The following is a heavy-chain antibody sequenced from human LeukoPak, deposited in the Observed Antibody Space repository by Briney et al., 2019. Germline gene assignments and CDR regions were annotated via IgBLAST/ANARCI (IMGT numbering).Heavy chain of an antibody. CDR3: ARETHDPTMVRGVVDY. V-gene: IGHV4-30-4*01. J-gene: IGHJ4*02. CDR1: GGSISSNDYY. D-gene: IGHD3-10*01. CDR2: IYYSGST. Sequence: SQTLSLTCTVSGGSISSNDYYWSWIRQPPGKGLEWIGYIYYSGSTYYNPSLKSRLTISADTSKNQFSLKLRSVTAADTAVYYCARETHDPTMVRGVVDYWGRGTLVTVSS.